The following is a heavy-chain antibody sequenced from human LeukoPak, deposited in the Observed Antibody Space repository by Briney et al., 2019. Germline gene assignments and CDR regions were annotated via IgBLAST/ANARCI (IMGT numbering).Heavy chain of an antibody. Sequence: GASVKVSCKASGGTFSSYAISWVRQAPGQGLEWMGRIIPIFGTANYAQKFQGRVTITADESTSTAYMELSSLRSEDTAVYYCAKGPEGPFDYWGQGTLVTVSS. CDR2: IIPIFGTA. J-gene: IGHJ4*02. D-gene: IGHD1-14*01. CDR1: GGTFSSYA. CDR3: AKGPEGPFDY. V-gene: IGHV1-69*15.